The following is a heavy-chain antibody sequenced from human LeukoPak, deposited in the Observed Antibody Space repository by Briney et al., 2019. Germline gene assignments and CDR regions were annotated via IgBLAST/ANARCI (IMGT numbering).Heavy chain of an antibody. CDR1: GGSVGSGSYY. CDR2: IYYSGST. V-gene: IGHV4-61*01. Sequence: SETLSLTCTVSGGSVGSGSYYWSWIRQPPGKGLEWIGYIYYSGSTNYNPSLKSRVTISVDTSKNQFSLKLSSVTAADTAVYYCARRVRGPFDYWGQGTLVTVSS. D-gene: IGHD2-21*01. J-gene: IGHJ4*02. CDR3: ARRVRGPFDY.